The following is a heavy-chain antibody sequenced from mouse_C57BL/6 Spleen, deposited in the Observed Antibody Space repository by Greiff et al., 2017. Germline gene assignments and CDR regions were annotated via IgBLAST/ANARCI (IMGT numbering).Heavy chain of an antibody. CDR3: ARSVGDGFPLDY. D-gene: IGHD2-3*01. V-gene: IGHV1-80*01. CDR1: GYAFSSYW. Sequence: QVHVKQSGAELVKPGASVKISCKASGYAFSSYWMNWVKQRPGKGLEWIGQIYPGDGDTNYNGKFKGKATLTADKSSSTAYMQLSSLTSEDSAVYFCARSVGDGFPLDYWGQGTTLTVSS. CDR2: IYPGDGDT. J-gene: IGHJ2*01.